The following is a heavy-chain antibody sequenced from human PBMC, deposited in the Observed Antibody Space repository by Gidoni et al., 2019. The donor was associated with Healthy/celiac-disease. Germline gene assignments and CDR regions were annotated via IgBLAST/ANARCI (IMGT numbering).Heavy chain of an antibody. D-gene: IGHD6-13*01. CDR2: ISYDGSNK. CDR1: GFTFRSYA. Sequence: QVQLVESGGGVVQPGRSLRLSCASSGFTFRSYAMHWVRQAPGKGLEWVAVISYDGSNKYYADSVKGRFTISRDNSKNTLYLQMNSLRAEDTAVYYCARGREAGIAAAGTSSGDYWGQGTLVTVSS. J-gene: IGHJ4*02. CDR3: ARGREAGIAAAGTSSGDY. V-gene: IGHV3-30-3*01.